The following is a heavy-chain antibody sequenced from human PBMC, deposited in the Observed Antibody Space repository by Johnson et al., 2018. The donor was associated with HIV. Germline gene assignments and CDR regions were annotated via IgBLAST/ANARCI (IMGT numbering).Heavy chain of an antibody. CDR1: GFTFSSYG. D-gene: IGHD6-13*01. Sequence: QVQLVESGGDLVQPGGSLRLSCAASGFTFSSYGMHWVRQAPGKGLEWVAVISYDGSNKYYADSVKGRFTIYRDNSKNTLYLQMNSLRAEDTAVYYCAKDPIKRQLVRDDAFDIWGQGTMVTVSS. J-gene: IGHJ3*02. CDR2: ISYDGSNK. CDR3: AKDPIKRQLVRDDAFDI. V-gene: IGHV3-30*18.